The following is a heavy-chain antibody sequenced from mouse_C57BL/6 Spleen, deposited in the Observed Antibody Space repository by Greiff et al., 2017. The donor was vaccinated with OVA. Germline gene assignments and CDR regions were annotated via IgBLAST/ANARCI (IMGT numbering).Heavy chain of an antibody. V-gene: IGHV1-80*01. CDR1: GYAFSSYW. CDR2: IYPGDGDT. CDR3: ARSGDGSSAYYAMDY. D-gene: IGHD1-1*01. Sequence: QVHVKQSGAELVKPGASVKISCKASGYAFSSYWMNWVKQRPGKGLEWIGQIYPGDGDTNYNGKFKGKATLTADKSSSTAYMQLSSLTSEDSAVYFCARSGDGSSAYYAMDYWGQGTSVTVSS. J-gene: IGHJ4*01.